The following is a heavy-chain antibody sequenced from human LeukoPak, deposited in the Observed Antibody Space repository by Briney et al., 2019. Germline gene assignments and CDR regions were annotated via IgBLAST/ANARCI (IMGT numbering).Heavy chain of an antibody. V-gene: IGHV3-11*01. D-gene: IGHD3-3*01. J-gene: IGHJ4*02. CDR3: ARGHISGYYSTYY. CDR1: GFTFGDYY. Sequence: GGSLRLSCAASGFTFGDYYMTWIRQAPGKGLEWLSCISGGGIIYYADSVKGRFTISRDNAKNSLYLQLSDLRADDTAVYYCARGHISGYYSTYYWGQGILVTVSS. CDR2: ISGGGII.